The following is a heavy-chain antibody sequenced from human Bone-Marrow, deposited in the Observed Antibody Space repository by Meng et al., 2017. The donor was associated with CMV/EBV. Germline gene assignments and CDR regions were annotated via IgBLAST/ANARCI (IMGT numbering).Heavy chain of an antibody. J-gene: IGHJ5*02. V-gene: IGHV1-18*01. D-gene: IGHD2-2*01. CDR1: GYTFTSYG. CDR2: ISAYNGNT. Sequence: HAQLGPCGPGVKTPGASVKVSCKASGYTFTSYGISWVRQAPGQGLEWMGWISAYNGNTNYAQKLQGRVTMTTDTSTSTAYMELRSLRSDDTAVYYCARAAPLIVVVPAAGWFDPWGQGTLVTVSS. CDR3: ARAAPLIVVVPAAGWFDP.